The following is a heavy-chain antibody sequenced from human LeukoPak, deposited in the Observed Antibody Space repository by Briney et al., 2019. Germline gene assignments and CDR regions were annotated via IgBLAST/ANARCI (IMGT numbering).Heavy chain of an antibody. J-gene: IGHJ5*02. CDR3: ARASRFFDWDLTHWFDH. D-gene: IGHD3-9*01. CDR2: ISAYNGDT. CDR1: GYTFTNYG. Sequence: ASVKVSCKASGYTFTNYGISWVRQAPGEGLEGMGWISAYNGDTNYAQRFQGRLTMTTDTSTSTSYMELRSLRSDDTAVYYCARASRFFDWDLTHWFDHWGQGTLVTVSS. V-gene: IGHV1-18*01.